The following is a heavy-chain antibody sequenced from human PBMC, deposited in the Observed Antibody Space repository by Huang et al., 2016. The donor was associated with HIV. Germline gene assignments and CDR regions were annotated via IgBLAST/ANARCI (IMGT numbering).Heavy chain of an antibody. CDR3: AREGKNWLGKPFGALAF. CDR2: SIPRVGVT. D-gene: IGHD3-16*01. V-gene: IGHV1-69*10. CDR1: GVSFSDYA. Sequence: QAQLVQSGAAVMKPGSSVRVSCKASGVSFSDYAFSWVRRAPGQGLDWMGGSIPRVGVTNDEPRVKGRGTISADKYANTVYLELTRLRSGDTAVYYWAREGKNWLGKPFGALAFWGQGTEVIVSS. J-gene: IGHJ4*03.